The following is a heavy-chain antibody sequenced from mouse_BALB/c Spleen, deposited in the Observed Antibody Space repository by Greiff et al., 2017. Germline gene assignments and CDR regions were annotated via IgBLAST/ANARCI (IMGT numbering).Heavy chain of an antibody. CDR2: IWSGGST. J-gene: IGHJ3*01. V-gene: IGHV2-2*02. CDR1: GFSLTSYG. CDR3: ARIYYDYDEAY. Sequence: VQRVESGPGLVQPSQSLSITCTVSGFSLTSYGVHWVRQSPGKGLEWLGVIWSGGSTDYNAAFISRLSISKDNSKSQVFFKMNSLQANDTAIYYCARIYYDYDEAYWGQGTLVTVSA. D-gene: IGHD2-4*01.